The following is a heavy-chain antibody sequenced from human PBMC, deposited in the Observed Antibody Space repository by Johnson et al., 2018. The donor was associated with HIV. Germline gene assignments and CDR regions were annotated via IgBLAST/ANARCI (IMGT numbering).Heavy chain of an antibody. D-gene: IGHD3-22*01. Sequence: EVQLVESGGGLVMPGGSLRLSCATSGFTFSNAWMSWVRQAPGKGLEWVSGINWNGYSRTYADSVKGRFTIYRDNSKNSLYLQMTSRIAEETALYYCARSIVVVSGRDAFDIWGQGTVVTVSS. V-gene: IGHV3-20*04. CDR1: GFTFSNAW. CDR2: INWNGYSR. CDR3: ARSIVVVSGRDAFDI. J-gene: IGHJ3*02.